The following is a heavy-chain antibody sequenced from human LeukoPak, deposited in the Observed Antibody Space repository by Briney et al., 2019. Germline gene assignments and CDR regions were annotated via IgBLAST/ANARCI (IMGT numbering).Heavy chain of an antibody. D-gene: IGHD6-13*01. J-gene: IGHJ4*02. CDR3: ARGIADDY. CDR1: GFTLSSYW. CDR2: IKQDGSEK. Sequence: GGSLRLSCAASGFTLSSYWMSWVRQAPGKGLEWVANIKQDGSEKYYVDSVKGRFTISRDNAKNSLYLQMNSLRAEDTAVYYCARGIADDYWGQGTLVTVSS. V-gene: IGHV3-7*01.